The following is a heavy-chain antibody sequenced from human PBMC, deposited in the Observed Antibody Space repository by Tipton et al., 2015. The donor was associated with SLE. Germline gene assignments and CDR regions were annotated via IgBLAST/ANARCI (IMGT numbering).Heavy chain of an antibody. D-gene: IGHD3-22*01. CDR2: IWYDGSNK. CDR1: GFTFSSYG. V-gene: IGHV3-33*01. J-gene: IGHJ4*02. Sequence: SLRLSCAASGFTFSSYGMHWVRQAPGKGLEWMAVIWYDGSNKYYADSVKGRFTISRDNSKNTLYLQMNSLRAEDTAVYYCARDRYDSSGYYQFDYWGQGTLVTVSS. CDR3: ARDRYDSSGYYQFDY.